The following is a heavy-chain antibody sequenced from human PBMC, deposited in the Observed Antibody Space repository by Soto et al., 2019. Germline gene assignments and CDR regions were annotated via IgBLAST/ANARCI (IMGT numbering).Heavy chain of an antibody. Sequence: QVQLVESGGGVVQPGRSLRLSCAASGFTFSSYGMHWVRQAPGKGLEWVAVISYDGSNKYYADSVKGRFTISRDNSKNTLYLQMNSLRAEDTAVYYCANDRVQWLVHRVGCDYWGQGTLVTVSS. D-gene: IGHD6-19*01. CDR3: ANDRVQWLVHRVGCDY. CDR2: ISYDGSNK. J-gene: IGHJ4*02. CDR1: GFTFSSYG. V-gene: IGHV3-30*18.